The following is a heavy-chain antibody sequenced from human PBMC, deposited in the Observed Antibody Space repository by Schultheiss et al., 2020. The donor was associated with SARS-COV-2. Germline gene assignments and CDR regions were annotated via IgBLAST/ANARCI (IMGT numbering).Heavy chain of an antibody. J-gene: IGHJ6*02. Sequence: GGSLRLSCAASGFTFSSYGMHWVRQAPGKGLEWVAVIWYDGSNKYYADSVKGRFTISRDNSENTVNLQMKSLRVEDTAVYYCVRGTNFYDSSGYYGIHYYGMDVWGHGTTVTVSS. CDR3: VRGTNFYDSSGYYGIHYYGMDV. D-gene: IGHD3-22*01. CDR2: IWYDGSNK. CDR1: GFTFSSYG. V-gene: IGHV3-33*08.